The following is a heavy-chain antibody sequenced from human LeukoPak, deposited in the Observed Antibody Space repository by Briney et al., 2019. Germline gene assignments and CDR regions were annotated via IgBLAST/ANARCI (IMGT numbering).Heavy chain of an antibody. D-gene: IGHD2-15*01. CDR2: VSGSGGTT. J-gene: IGHJ6*02. V-gene: IGHV3-23*01. CDR3: ATSAGWYNYFVMAV. CDR1: GFTFGSCW. Sequence: GGSLRLSCAASGFTFGSCWMNWVRQAPGKGLEWVSTVSGSGGTTHYAESVKGRFTISRDNSKSTLYLQMNSLRAEDTALYYCATSAGWYNYFVMAVWGQGTTVTVSS.